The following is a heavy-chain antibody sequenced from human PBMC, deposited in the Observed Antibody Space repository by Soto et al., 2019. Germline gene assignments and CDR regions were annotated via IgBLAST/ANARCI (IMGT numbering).Heavy chain of an antibody. CDR1: GGTFSSYT. CDR3: ARDDSGYDINDY. Sequence: GASVKVSCKASGGTFSSYTISWVRQAPGQGLEWMGRIIPILGIANYAQKFQGRVTITADKSTSTAYMELSSLRSEDTAVYYCARDDSGYDINDYWGQGTLVTVSS. CDR2: IIPILGIA. V-gene: IGHV1-69*04. J-gene: IGHJ4*02. D-gene: IGHD5-12*01.